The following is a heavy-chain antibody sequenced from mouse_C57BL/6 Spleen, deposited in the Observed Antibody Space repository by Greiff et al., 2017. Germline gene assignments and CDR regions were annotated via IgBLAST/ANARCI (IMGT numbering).Heavy chain of an antibody. V-gene: IGHV1-53*01. CDR1: GYTFTSYW. J-gene: IGHJ1*03. D-gene: IGHD2-5*01. Sequence: QVQLQQPGTELVKPGASVKLSCKASGYTFTSYWMHWVKQRPGQGLEWIGNIYPSNGGTNYNEKFKSKATLTVDKSSSTAYMQLSSLTSEDSAVYYCARLDSNYWYFDVWGTGTTVTVSS. CDR2: IYPSNGGT. CDR3: ARLDSNYWYFDV.